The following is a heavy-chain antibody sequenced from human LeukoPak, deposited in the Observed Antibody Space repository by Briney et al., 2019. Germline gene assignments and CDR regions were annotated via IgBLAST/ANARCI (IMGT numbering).Heavy chain of an antibody. CDR1: GYTFTGYY. V-gene: IGHV1-2*02. Sequence: ASVKVSCKASGYTFTGYYMHWVRQAPGQGPEWMGWINPNSGGTNYAQKFQGRIAMTRDLSIGTAYMELTGLTSDDTAVYYCGREGVEAAVDYWGQGTLVTVSS. J-gene: IGHJ4*02. CDR3: GREGVEAAVDY. CDR2: INPNSGGT. D-gene: IGHD3-3*01.